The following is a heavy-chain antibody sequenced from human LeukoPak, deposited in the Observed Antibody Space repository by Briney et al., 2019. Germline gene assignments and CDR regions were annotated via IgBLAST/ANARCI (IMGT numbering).Heavy chain of an antibody. CDR1: GGTFSSYA. CDR2: IIPIFGTA. CDR3: ARDGAHYGSGSYLDY. Sequence: ASVKVSCKASGGTFSSYAISWVRQAPGQGIEWMGGIIPIFGTANYAQKFQGRVTITADESTSTAYMELSSLRSEDTAVYYCARDGAHYGSGSYLDYWGQGTLVTVSS. J-gene: IGHJ4*02. D-gene: IGHD3-10*01. V-gene: IGHV1-69*13.